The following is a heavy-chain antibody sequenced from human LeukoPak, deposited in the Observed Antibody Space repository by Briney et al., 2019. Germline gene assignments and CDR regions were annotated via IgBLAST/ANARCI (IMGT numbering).Heavy chain of an antibody. Sequence: GASVKVSCKASGYTFTSYGISWVRQAPGQGLEWMGGIIPIFGTANYAQKFQGRVTITADESTSTAYMELSSLRSEDTAVYYCASPSPFPYSSHYFDYWGQGTLVTVSS. CDR2: IIPIFGTA. CDR3: ASPSPFPYSSHYFDY. V-gene: IGHV1-69*13. J-gene: IGHJ4*02. D-gene: IGHD6-13*01. CDR1: GYTFTSYG.